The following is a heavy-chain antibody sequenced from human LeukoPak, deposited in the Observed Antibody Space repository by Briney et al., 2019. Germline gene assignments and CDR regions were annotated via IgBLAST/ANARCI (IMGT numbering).Heavy chain of an antibody. CDR1: GYTFTSYD. Sequence: ASVKVSCKASGYTFTSYDINWVRQATGQGLEWMGWMNPKRGNTGYAQKFQGRATMTRNTSISTAYMELSSLRSEDTAVYYCARVGIGYYDFWSGYPHTLDYWGQGTLVTVSS. CDR3: ARVGIGYYDFWSGYPHTLDY. CDR2: MNPKRGNT. V-gene: IGHV1-8*01. D-gene: IGHD3-3*01. J-gene: IGHJ4*02.